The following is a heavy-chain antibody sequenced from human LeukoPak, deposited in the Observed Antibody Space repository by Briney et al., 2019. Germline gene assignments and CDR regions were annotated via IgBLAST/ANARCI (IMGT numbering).Heavy chain of an antibody. CDR1: GYTFTGYY. D-gene: IGHD3-22*01. J-gene: IGHJ3*02. V-gene: IGHV1-2*06. CDR2: INPNNGGT. CDR3: AGEDNSSGYRPFDI. Sequence: ASVKVSCKASGYTFTGYYIHWVRQAPGQGLEWMGRINPNNGGTNYAQKFQGRVTMTRDMCMSTAYMELSRLRSVGTAVYYCAGEDNSSGYRPFDIWGQGTMVTVPS.